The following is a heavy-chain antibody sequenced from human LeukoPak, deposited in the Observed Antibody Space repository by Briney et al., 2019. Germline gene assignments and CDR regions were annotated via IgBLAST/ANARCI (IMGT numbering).Heavy chain of an antibody. D-gene: IGHD2-2*01. CDR2: MNPNSGNT. J-gene: IGHJ4*02. Sequence: SVKVSCKASGYTFTTYDINWVRQATGQGLEWMGWMNPNSGNTGYAQKFQGRVTITRDTSASTAYMELSSLRSEDTAVYYCARGRCVGSTNCYYFDSWGQGTLVTVSS. CDR3: ARGRCVGSTNCYYFDS. CDR1: GYTFTTYD. V-gene: IGHV1-8*01.